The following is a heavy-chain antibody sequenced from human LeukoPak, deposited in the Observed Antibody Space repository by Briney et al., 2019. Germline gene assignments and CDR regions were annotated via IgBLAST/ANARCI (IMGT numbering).Heavy chain of an antibody. Sequence: GGSLRLSCAASGFTFSSYWMHWVRQAPGKGLVWVSRINSDGSSTNYADSVKGRFTISRDNAKNTLYLQMNSLRAEDTALYYCAKDAQYSSGWYSDWGQGTLVTVSS. CDR2: INSDGSST. J-gene: IGHJ4*02. CDR1: GFTFSSYW. V-gene: IGHV3-74*01. D-gene: IGHD6-19*01. CDR3: AKDAQYSSGWYSD.